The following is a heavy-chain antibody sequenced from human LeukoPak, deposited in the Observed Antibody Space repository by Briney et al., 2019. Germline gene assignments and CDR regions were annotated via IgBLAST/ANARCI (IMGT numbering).Heavy chain of an antibody. CDR1: GGSISGSSYY. D-gene: IGHD4-17*01. V-gene: IGHV4-39*01. J-gene: IGHJ4*02. CDR3: ARLRGAMTTVTSDFDY. CDR2: GFYSGSA. Sequence: SETLSLTCIVSGGSISGSSYYWAWIRQPPGKGLEWIGSGFYSGSAYYNPSLKGRVTISVDTSKNQFSLNLSSVTAADTAVYYCARLRGAMTTVTSDFDYWGQGTLVTVSS.